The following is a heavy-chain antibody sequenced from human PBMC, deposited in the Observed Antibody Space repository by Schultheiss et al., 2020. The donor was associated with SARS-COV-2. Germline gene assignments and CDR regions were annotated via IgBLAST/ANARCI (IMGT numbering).Heavy chain of an antibody. CDR1: GGSISSSSYY. V-gene: IGHV4-39*07. CDR3: ARGGGDGMDV. J-gene: IGHJ6*02. Sequence: SETLSLTCTVSGGSISSSSYYWGWIRQPPGKGLEWIGSIYYSGSTNYNPSLKSRVTISVDTSKNQFSLKLSSVTAADTAVYYCARGGGDGMDVWGQGTTVTVSS. CDR2: IYYSGST. D-gene: IGHD3-16*01.